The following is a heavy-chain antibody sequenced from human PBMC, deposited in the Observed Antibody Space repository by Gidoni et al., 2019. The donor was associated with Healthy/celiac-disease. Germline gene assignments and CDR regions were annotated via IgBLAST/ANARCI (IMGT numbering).Heavy chain of an antibody. V-gene: IGHV4-39*01. Sequence: QLQLPASGPGQVQPSETLSLTCTVSGGAISSSSYYRGWISQPPGKGLEWIGSIYYSGRTYDNPSLKSRVTISVDTSKNQFSLKLSAVTAAYTAVYYCARRNSSGYWVYWGQGTLVTVSS. CDR2: IYYSGRT. CDR1: GGAISSSSYY. J-gene: IGHJ4*02. CDR3: ARRNSSGYWVY. D-gene: IGHD3-22*01.